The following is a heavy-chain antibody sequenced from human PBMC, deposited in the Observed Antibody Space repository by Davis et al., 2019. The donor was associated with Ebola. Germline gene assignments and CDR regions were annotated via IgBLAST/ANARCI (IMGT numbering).Heavy chain of an antibody. Sequence: GESLKISCAASGFTFSNAWMSWVRQAPGKGLEWVGRIKSKTDGGTTDYAAPVKGRFTISRDDSKNTAYLQMNSLKTEDTAVYYCTSTVDTADYWGQGTLVTVSS. D-gene: IGHD5-18*01. J-gene: IGHJ4*02. CDR1: GFTFSNAW. V-gene: IGHV3-15*01. CDR3: TSTVDTADY. CDR2: IKSKTDGGTT.